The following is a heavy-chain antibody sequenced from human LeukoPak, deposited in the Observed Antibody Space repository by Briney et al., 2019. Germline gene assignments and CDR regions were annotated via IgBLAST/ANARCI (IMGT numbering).Heavy chain of an antibody. CDR3: ARTLYYYDSSGYDTFDY. J-gene: IGHJ4*02. V-gene: IGHV4-61*02. CDR1: GGSISSGSYY. CDR2: IYTRGST. Sequence: SETLSLTCTVPGGSISSGSYYRSWIRQPAGKGLEWIGRIYTRGSTNYNPSLKSRVTISVDTSKNQFSLKLSSVTAADTAVYYCARTLYYYDSSGYDTFDYWGQGTLVTVSS. D-gene: IGHD3-22*01.